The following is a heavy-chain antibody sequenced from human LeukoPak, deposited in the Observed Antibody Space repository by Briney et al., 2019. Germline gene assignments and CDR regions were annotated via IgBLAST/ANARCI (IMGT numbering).Heavy chain of an antibody. CDR2: IYYSGSS. J-gene: IGHJ5*02. D-gene: IGHD6-13*01. CDR1: GGSFSGYY. CDR3: ARLGSWTKTNWFDP. Sequence: SETLSLTCAVYGGSFSGYYWSWIRQPPGKGLEWIGNIYYSGSSYYNPSLKSRLTISVDTSKNHFSLNLTSVTAADTAVYYCARLGSWTKTNWFDPWGQGILVTVSS. V-gene: IGHV4-34*01.